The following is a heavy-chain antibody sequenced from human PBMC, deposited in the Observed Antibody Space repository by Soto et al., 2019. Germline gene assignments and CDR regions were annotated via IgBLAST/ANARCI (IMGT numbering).Heavy chain of an antibody. Sequence: QVQLVQSGAEVKKPGASAKVSCKASGYTFTSYAMHWVRQAPGQRLEWMGWINAGNGNTKYSQKFQGRVTITRDTSASTAYMELSSLRSEDTAVYYCASGLLGSYYYGMDVWGQGTTVTVSS. J-gene: IGHJ6*02. CDR2: INAGNGNT. D-gene: IGHD7-27*01. V-gene: IGHV1-3*01. CDR3: ASGLLGSYYYGMDV. CDR1: GYTFTSYA.